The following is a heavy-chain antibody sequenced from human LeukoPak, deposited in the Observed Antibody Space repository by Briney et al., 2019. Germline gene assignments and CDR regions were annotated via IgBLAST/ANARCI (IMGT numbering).Heavy chain of an antibody. Sequence: GGSLRLFCAASGFTFSSYGMHWVRQAPGKGLEWVAVIWYDGSNKYYADSVKGRFTISRDNSKNTLYLQMNSLRAEDTAVYYCARGAYYYEDWGQGTLITVSS. J-gene: IGHJ4*02. D-gene: IGHD3-22*01. CDR3: ARGAYYYED. V-gene: IGHV3-33*01. CDR1: GFTFSSYG. CDR2: IWYDGSNK.